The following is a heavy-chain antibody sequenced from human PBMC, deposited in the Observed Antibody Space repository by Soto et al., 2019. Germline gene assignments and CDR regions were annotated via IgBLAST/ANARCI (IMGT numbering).Heavy chain of an antibody. V-gene: IGHV3-74*01. D-gene: IGHD3-3*01. CDR1: GFTFSSYW. CDR2: INTDGSST. J-gene: IGHJ6*02. CDR3: ASSYYDFWSGYTGYYYYGMYV. Sequence: QPGGSLRLSCAASGFTFSSYWMHWVRQAPGKGLVWVSRINTDGSSTSYADSVKGRFTISRDNAKNTLYLQMNSLRAEDTAVYYCASSYYDFWSGYTGYYYYGMYVWGQGTTVTVSS.